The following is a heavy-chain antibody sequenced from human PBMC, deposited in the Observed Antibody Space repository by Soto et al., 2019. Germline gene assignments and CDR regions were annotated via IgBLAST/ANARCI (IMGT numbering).Heavy chain of an antibody. D-gene: IGHD1-1*01. V-gene: IGHV1-69*12. J-gene: IGHJ6*02. CDR2: IIPIFGTE. CDR3: ARYNRNLLYYNGMDV. Sequence: QVQLVQSGAEVKKPGSSVKVSCKASGDTFSSYAVSWVRQAPGQGLEWMGGIIPIFGTENYAQKFQGRVTITADESTSTAYMELSSLRSVDTAVYYCARYNRNLLYYNGMDVWCQGTTVTVSS. CDR1: GDTFSSYA.